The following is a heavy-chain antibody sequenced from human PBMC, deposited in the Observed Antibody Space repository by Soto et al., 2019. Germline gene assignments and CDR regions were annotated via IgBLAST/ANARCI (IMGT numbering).Heavy chain of an antibody. D-gene: IGHD3-3*01. V-gene: IGHV1-18*04. CDR2: ISPNSGRP. CDR1: GYTFNKYD. J-gene: IGHJ4*02. Sequence: ASVKVSCKASGYTFNKYDITWVRQAPGQGLEWLGLISPNSGRPSYAQKFEGRVTMTTDTPTTTAYLELRSLRSDDTAVYYCVRQYYDFWTDYPDFDYWGQGTLVTVSS. CDR3: VRQYYDFWTDYPDFDY.